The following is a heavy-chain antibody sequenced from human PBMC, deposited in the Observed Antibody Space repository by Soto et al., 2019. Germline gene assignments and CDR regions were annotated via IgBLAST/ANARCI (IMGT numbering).Heavy chain of an antibody. J-gene: IGHJ4*02. CDR1: GFTFSSYW. V-gene: IGHV3-74*01. CDR3: ARVQKVYYGSGSYNDY. D-gene: IGHD3-10*01. Sequence: PGGSLRLSCAASGFTFSSYWMHWVRQAPGKGLVWVSRINSDGSSTSYADSVKGRFTISRDNAKNTLYLQMNSLRAEDTAVYYCARVQKVYYGSGSYNDYWGQGTLVTVSS. CDR2: INSDGSST.